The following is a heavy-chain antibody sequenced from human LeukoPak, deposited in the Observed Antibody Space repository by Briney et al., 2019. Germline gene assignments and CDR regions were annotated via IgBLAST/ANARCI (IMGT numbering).Heavy chain of an antibody. CDR3: ARDYCDSSGFTPAFDP. D-gene: IGHD3-22*01. J-gene: IGHJ5*02. CDR1: GGTFSSYA. Sequence: SVKVSCKASGGTFSSYAISWVRHAPGQGLEWMGRIIPILGIANYAQKFQGRVTITADKSTSTAYMELSSLRSEDTAVYYCARDYCDSSGFTPAFDPWGQGTLVTVSS. CDR2: IIPILGIA. V-gene: IGHV1-69*04.